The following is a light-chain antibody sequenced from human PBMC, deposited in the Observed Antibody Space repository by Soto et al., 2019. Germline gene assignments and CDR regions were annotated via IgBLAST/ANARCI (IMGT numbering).Light chain of an antibody. V-gene: IGKV3-20*01. J-gene: IGKJ3*01. CDR1: PDVYINA. CDR3: QQYGASPFT. CDR2: GAS. Sequence: VVLTQSPATLSLSPGEPATLSCRASPDVYINALAWYQQKPGRTPTLLIYGASTRATGIPDRFSATGSGTEFSLTISSVEPEDFAVYYCQQYGASPFTFGPGTRVEI.